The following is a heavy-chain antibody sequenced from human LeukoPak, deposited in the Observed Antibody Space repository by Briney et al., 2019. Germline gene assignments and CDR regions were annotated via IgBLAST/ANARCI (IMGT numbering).Heavy chain of an antibody. CDR3: ASPSRYYYYYMDV. J-gene: IGHJ6*03. D-gene: IGHD1-14*01. Sequence: NPGESLKISCKGSGYSFTSYWIGWVRQMPGKGLEWMGIIYPGDPDTRYSPSFQGQVTISADKSISTAYLQWSSLKASDTAMYYCASPSRYYYYYMDVWGKGTTVTVSS. V-gene: IGHV5-51*01. CDR2: IYPGDPDT. CDR1: GYSFTSYW.